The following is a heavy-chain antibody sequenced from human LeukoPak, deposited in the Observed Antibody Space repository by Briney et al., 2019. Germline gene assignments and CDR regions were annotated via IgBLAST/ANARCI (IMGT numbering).Heavy chain of an antibody. V-gene: IGHV3-74*01. D-gene: IGHD3-16*02. CDR3: VRDRYGGDY. CDR2: ITGDGSST. J-gene: IGHJ4*02. CDR1: GFTFSNYW. Sequence: GGSLRLSCAASGFTFSNYWMDWVRQDPGKGLVWVSRITGDGSSTNYADSVKGRFTISRDNAKNTLYLQMNSLRVEDTAVYYCVRDRYGGDYWGQGTLVTVSS.